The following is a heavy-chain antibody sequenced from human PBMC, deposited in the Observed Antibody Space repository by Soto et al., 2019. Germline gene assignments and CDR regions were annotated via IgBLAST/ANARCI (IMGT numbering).Heavy chain of an antibody. CDR1: GGSFSGYY. V-gene: IGHV4-34*01. J-gene: IGHJ3*02. D-gene: IGHD2-15*01. CDR3: AREYCSGGSCHGGDAFDI. CDR2: INHSGST. Sequence: SETLSLTCAVYGGSFSGYYWSWIRQPPGKGLEWIGEINHSGSTNYNPSLKSRVTISVDTSKNQFSLKLSSVTAADTAVYYCAREYCSGGSCHGGDAFDIWGQGTMVTVSS.